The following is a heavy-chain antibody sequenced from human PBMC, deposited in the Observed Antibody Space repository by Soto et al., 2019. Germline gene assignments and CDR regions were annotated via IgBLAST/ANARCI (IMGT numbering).Heavy chain of an antibody. J-gene: IGHJ5*02. Sequence: PSETLSLTCTVSGGSISSGGYYWSWIRQHPGKGLEWIGYIYYSGSTYYNPSLKSRVTISVDTSKNQFSLKLSSVTAADTAVYYCARGSRRSGYSNWFDPWGQGTLVTVSS. CDR2: IYYSGST. CDR3: ARGSRRSGYSNWFDP. CDR1: GGSISSGGYY. D-gene: IGHD3-22*01. V-gene: IGHV4-31*03.